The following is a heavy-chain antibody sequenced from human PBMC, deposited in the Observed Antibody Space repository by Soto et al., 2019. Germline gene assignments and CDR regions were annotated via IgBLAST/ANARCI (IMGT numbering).Heavy chain of an antibody. CDR1: GFTFSSYG. J-gene: IGHJ3*02. CDR2: ISYDGSNK. D-gene: IGHD4-17*01. CDR3: AKEGEGDYVGVFER. Sequence: PVGSLRLSCAASGFTFSSYGMHWVRQAPGKGLEWVAVISYDGSNKYYADSVKGRFTISRDNSKNTLYLQMNSLRAEDTAVYYCAKEGEGDYVGVFERWVQGTMVTVSS. V-gene: IGHV3-30*18.